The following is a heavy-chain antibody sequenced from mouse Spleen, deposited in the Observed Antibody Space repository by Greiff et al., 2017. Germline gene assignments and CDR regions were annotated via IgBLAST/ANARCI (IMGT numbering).Heavy chain of an antibody. D-gene: IGHD2-4*01. V-gene: IGHV1-19*01. J-gene: IGHJ2*01. CDR3: ARSVDDYYFDY. Sequence: EVQLQQSGPVLVKPGASVKMSCKASGYTFTDYYMNWVKQSHGKSLEWIGVINPYNGGTSYNQKFKGKATLTVDKSSSTAYMELNSLTSEDSAVYYCARSVDDYYFDYWGQGTTLTVSS. CDR2: INPYNGGT. CDR1: GYTFTDYY.